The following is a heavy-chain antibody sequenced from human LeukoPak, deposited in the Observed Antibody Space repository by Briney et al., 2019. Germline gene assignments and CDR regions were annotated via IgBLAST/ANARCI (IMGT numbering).Heavy chain of an antibody. CDR1: GGPISSSNW. J-gene: IGHJ4*02. CDR3: ARAGRYYDSTGYYWYFDF. Sequence: SETLSLICAVSGGPISSSNWWSWVRQPPEKGLEWIGEISQSGSTNYNPSLKSRVTMSVDKSKNQFSLKLTSVTAADTAVYYCARAGRYYDSTGYYWYFDFWGQGTLVTVSS. D-gene: IGHD3-22*01. CDR2: ISQSGST. V-gene: IGHV4-4*02.